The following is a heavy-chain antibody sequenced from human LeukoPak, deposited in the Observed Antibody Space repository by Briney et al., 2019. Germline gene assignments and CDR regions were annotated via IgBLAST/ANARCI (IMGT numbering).Heavy chain of an antibody. D-gene: IGHD6-6*01. CDR3: ARGGPNAKSIAALSVDY. Sequence: PGGSLRLSCAASGFTVSSNYMSWVRQAPGKGLEWVSVIYSGGSTYYADSVKGRFTISRDNSKNTLYLQMNSLRAEDTAVYYCARGGPNAKSIAALSVDYWGQGTLVTVSS. CDR2: IYSGGST. V-gene: IGHV3-66*02. J-gene: IGHJ4*02. CDR1: GFTVSSNY.